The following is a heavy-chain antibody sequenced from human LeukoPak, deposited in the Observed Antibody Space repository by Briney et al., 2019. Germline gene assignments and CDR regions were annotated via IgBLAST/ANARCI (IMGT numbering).Heavy chain of an antibody. CDR1: GGSISSYY. D-gene: IGHD1-26*01. CDR2: IYYSGST. V-gene: IGHV4-59*01. J-gene: IGHJ6*02. CDR3: ARGPAGWELTYYYYGMDV. Sequence: SETLSLTCTVSGGSISSYYWSWIRQPPGKGLEWIGYIYYSGSTNYNPSLKSRVTISVDTSKNQFSLKLSSATAADTAVYYCARGPAGWELTYYYYGMDVWGQGTTVTVSS.